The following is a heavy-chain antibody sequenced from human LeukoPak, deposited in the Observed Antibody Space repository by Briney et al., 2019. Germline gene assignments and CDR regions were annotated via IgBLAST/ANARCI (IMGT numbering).Heavy chain of an antibody. J-gene: IGHJ5*02. CDR1: GFTFSSYW. V-gene: IGHV3-7*01. CDR2: XXQDGSEK. D-gene: IGHD2-15*01. CDR3: AREGCSGGSCYHNWFDP. Sequence: GGSLRLSCAASGFTFSSYWMSWVRQAPGKGXXXXXXXXQDGSEKYYVDSVKGRFTISRDNAKNSLYLQMNSLRAEDTAVYYCAREGCSGGSCYHNWFDPWGQGTLVTVSS.